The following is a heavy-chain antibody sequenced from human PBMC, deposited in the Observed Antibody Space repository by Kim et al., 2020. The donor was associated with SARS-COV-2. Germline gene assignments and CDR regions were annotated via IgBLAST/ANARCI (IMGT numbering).Heavy chain of an antibody. Sequence: GGSLRLSCAASGFTFSSYSMNWVRQAPGKGLEWVSSISSSSSYIYYADSVKGRFTISRDNAKNSLYLQMNSLRAEDTAVYYCARDLRYSNYDYYYYGMDVWGQGTTVTVSS. D-gene: IGHD4-4*01. CDR3: ARDLRYSNYDYYYYGMDV. V-gene: IGHV3-21*01. CDR1: GFTFSSYS. CDR2: ISSSSSYI. J-gene: IGHJ6*02.